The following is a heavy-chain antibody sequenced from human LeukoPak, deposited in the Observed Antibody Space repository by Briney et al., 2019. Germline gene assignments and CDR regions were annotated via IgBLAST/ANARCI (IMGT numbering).Heavy chain of an antibody. CDR2: IYSEGSRT. V-gene: IGHV3-74*01. Sequence: GRSLRLSCAASGFTFSSYGMHWVRQGPGKGLVWVSRIYSEGSRTTYADSVRGRFTISGDNAKNTLYLQMNSLRADDTAVYYCARSGRGGAFDIWGQGTMVTVSS. CDR3: ARSGRGGAFDI. CDR1: GFTFSSYG. J-gene: IGHJ3*02. D-gene: IGHD1-26*01.